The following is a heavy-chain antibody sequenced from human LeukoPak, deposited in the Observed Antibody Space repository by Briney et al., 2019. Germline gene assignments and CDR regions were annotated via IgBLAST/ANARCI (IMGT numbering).Heavy chain of an antibody. V-gene: IGHV1-18*01. D-gene: IGHD6-19*01. CDR1: GYTFTSYG. CDR2: ISSHNGNT. J-gene: IGHJ4*02. Sequence: ASVKVSCKASGYTFTSYGISWVRQAPGQGLEWMGWISSHNGNTNSAQKLQGRATMTTDTSTSTAYMELRSLRSDDTAMYYCVREGIAVAGPFGYWGQGTLVTVSS. CDR3: VREGIAVAGPFGY.